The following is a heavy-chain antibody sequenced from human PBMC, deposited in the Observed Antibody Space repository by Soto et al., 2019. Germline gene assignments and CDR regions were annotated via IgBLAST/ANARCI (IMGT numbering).Heavy chain of an antibody. CDR1: GGSISSGDYY. CDR3: ARVSYYYDSRGYYYY. CDR2: IYYSGST. D-gene: IGHD3-22*01. V-gene: IGHV4-30-4*01. Sequence: PSETLSLTCTVSGGSISSGDYYWSWIRQPPGKGLEWIGYIYYSGSTYYNPSLKSRVTISVDTSKNQFSLKLSSVTAADTAAYYCARVSYYYDSRGYYYYCAQRTPVTVSS. J-gene: IGHJ4*02.